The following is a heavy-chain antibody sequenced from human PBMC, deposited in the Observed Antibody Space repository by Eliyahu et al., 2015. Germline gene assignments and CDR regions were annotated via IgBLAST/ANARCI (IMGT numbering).Heavy chain of an antibody. CDR2: IGTAGDT. J-gene: IGHJ6*02. D-gene: IGHD2-15*01. CDR3: ARDGGGSIGGYYYHSMDV. V-gene: IGHV3-13*01. CDR1: YD. Sequence: YDMHWVRQVPGKGLEWVSLIGTAGDTYYPGSVKGRFTTSRENAKNSVYLQMNSVRAGDTAVYYCARDGGGSIGGYYYHSMDVWGQGTTVTVSS.